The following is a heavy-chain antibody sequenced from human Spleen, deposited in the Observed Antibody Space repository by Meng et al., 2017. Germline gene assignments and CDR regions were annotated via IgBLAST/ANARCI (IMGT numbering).Heavy chain of an antibody. Sequence: GGSLRLACAASGFIFTSYAMSWVRQAPGKGLEWVSGIRASAGSTYYADSVKGRFTISRDNCEDTRYLQMNSLRVEDTAIYYCATVYDFLSGYDYWGRGTRVTVSS. CDR3: ATVYDFLSGYDY. V-gene: IGHV3-23*01. CDR1: GFIFTSYA. D-gene: IGHD3-3*01. J-gene: IGHJ4*02. CDR2: IRASAGST.